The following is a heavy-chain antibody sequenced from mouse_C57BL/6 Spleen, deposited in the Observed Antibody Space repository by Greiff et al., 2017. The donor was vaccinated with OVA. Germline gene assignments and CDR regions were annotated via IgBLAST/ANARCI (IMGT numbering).Heavy chain of an antibody. CDR2: IDPSDSYT. Sequence: QVQLQQPGAELVMPGASVKLSCKASGYTFTSYWMHWVKQRPGQGLEWIGEIDPSDSYTNYNQKFKGKSTLTVDKSSSTAYMQLSSLTSEDSEVYYCARGGLGGYAMDYWGQGTSVTVSS. CDR3: ARGGLGGYAMDY. J-gene: IGHJ4*01. V-gene: IGHV1-69*01. CDR1: GYTFTSYW. D-gene: IGHD4-1*01.